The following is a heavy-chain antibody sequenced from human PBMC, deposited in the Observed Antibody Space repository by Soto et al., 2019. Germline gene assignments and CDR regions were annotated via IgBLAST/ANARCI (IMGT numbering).Heavy chain of an antibody. V-gene: IGHV1-69*02. CDR2: FIPILGLA. D-gene: IGHD1-7*01. CDR1: GGSFNSHS. J-gene: IGHJ4*02. Sequence: QVQLVQSGAEVKKPGSSVIVSCKASGGSFNSHSINWVRQAPGQGLQWVGRFIPILGLANYAQSFQGRVTITADKSTSTAYMELSSLGSDDTAVYYCARPSSHTAKTGTFNYWGQGTPVTVSS. CDR3: ARPSSHTAKTGTFNY.